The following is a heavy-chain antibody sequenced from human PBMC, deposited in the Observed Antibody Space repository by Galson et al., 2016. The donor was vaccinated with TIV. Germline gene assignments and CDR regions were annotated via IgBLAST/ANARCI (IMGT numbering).Heavy chain of an antibody. D-gene: IGHD4-23*01. CDR3: AKRRNYGGDALES. J-gene: IGHJ3*02. CDR2: ISGSGGIT. Sequence: SLRLSCAASGFTFNNYAMHWVRQALGKGLEWASGISGSGGITYIAESVKGRFAISRDNSRDTLYLQLNSLRAEDTAVYYCAKRRNYGGDALESWGQGTMVTVSS. CDR1: GFTFNNYA. V-gene: IGHV3-23*01.